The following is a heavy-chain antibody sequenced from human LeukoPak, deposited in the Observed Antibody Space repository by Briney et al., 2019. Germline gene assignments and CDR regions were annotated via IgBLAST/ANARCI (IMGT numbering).Heavy chain of an antibody. CDR2: IYYSGST. CDR1: GGSISSYY. V-gene: IGHV4-59*08. CDR3: ARTYCSSTSCYRSFDY. D-gene: IGHD2-2*02. J-gene: IGHJ4*02. Sequence: SETLSLTCTVSGGSISSYYWSWIRQPPGKGLEWIGYIYYSGSTNYNPSLKSRVTISVDTSKNQFSLKLSSVTAADTAVYYCARTYCSSTSCYRSFDYWGQGTLVTVSS.